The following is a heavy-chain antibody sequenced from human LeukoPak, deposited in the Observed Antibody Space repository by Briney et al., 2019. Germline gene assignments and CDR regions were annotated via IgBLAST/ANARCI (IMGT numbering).Heavy chain of an antibody. CDR2: INWNGDNT. J-gene: IGHJ3*02. CDR1: GFTFDDYG. V-gene: IGHV3-20*04. D-gene: IGHD5-24*01. Sequence: GGSLRLSCAASGFTFDDYGMSWVRQAPGKGLEWVSGINWNGDNTGYADSVKGRFTISRDNAKSSLYLQMKSLKTDDTAVYYCATEGFIYGYHGIDIWGQGTIVTVSS. CDR3: ATEGFIYGYHGIDI.